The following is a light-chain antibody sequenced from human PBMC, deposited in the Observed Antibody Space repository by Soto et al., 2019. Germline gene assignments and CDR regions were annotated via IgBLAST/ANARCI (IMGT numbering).Light chain of an antibody. V-gene: IGLV2-14*01. CDR3: SSYTSSSTLV. Sequence: QSALTQPASVSGSPGQSITISCTGTSSDVGGYNSVSWYQQHPGKAPKLMIYDVSNRPPGVSNRFSGSKSGNTASLTISGLQAEDEADYYCSSYTSSSTLVFGGETKLTVL. CDR2: DVS. CDR1: SSDVGGYNS. J-gene: IGLJ2*01.